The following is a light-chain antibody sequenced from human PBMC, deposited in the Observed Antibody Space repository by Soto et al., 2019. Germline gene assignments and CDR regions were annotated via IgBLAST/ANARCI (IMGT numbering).Light chain of an antibody. Sequence: EIVMTQSPATLSVSPGEGATLSCRASQSVSTNLAWYQQKPGQAPRLLIYGAFTRATGIPARFSGSGSGTEFTLTVSSLQSEDFAVYYCQQYGSSPGTFGAGTKVDIK. V-gene: IGKV3-15*01. CDR1: QSVSTN. CDR3: QQYGSSPGT. CDR2: GAF. J-gene: IGKJ3*01.